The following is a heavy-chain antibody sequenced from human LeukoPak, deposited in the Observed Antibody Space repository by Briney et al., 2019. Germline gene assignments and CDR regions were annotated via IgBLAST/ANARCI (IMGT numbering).Heavy chain of an antibody. CDR1: GYTFTDSY. V-gene: IGHV1-2*02. D-gene: IGHD2-2*01. Sequence: RASVKVSCKASGYTFTDSYIHWVRQAPGQGLELMGWINPNSGGTNYAQKFQGRVTMTRDTSISTAYMALTRLRSDDTAVYYCARAVAGYQVPFDYWGQGTLVTVSS. CDR3: ARAVAGYQVPFDY. CDR2: INPNSGGT. J-gene: IGHJ4*02.